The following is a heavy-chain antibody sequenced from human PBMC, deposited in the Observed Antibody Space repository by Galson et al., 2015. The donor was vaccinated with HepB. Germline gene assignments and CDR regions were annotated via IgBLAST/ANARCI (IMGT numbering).Heavy chain of an antibody. V-gene: IGHV3-30*18. D-gene: IGHD1-26*01. CDR3: AKDRWELLLTY. CDR1: GFTFSGYG. J-gene: IGHJ4*02. Sequence: SLRLSCAASGFTFSGYGMHWVRQAPGKGLEWVAVISYDGSNKYYADSVKGRFTISRDNSKNTLYLQMNSLRAEDTAVYYCAKDRWELLLTYWGQGTLVTVSS. CDR2: ISYDGSNK.